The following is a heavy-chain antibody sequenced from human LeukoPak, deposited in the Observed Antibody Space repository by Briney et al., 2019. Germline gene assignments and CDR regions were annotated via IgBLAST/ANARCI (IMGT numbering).Heavy chain of an antibody. CDR3: ARGPRQGYYDSSGYWTFDY. D-gene: IGHD3-22*01. CDR1: GYTFTGYY. V-gene: IGHV1-2*02. J-gene: IGHJ4*02. CDR2: INPNSGGT. Sequence: ASVKVSCKASGYTFTGYYMHWVRQAPGQGLEWMGWINPNSGGTNYAQKLQGGVTMTRDTSISTAYMELSRLRSDDTAVYYCARGPRQGYYDSSGYWTFDYWGQGTLVTVSS.